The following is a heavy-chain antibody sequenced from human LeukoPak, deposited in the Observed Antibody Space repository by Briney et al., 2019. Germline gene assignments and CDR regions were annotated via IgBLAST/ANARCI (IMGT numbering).Heavy chain of an antibody. J-gene: IGHJ4*02. Sequence: PSETLSLTCTVFGGSISSYYWSWIRQPPGKGLEWIGYIYYSGSTNYNPSLKSRVTISVDTSKNQFSLKLSSVTAADTAVYYCARSGRGLSEFDYWGQGTLVTVSS. CDR1: GGSISSYY. CDR3: ARSGRGLSEFDY. D-gene: IGHD6-25*01. V-gene: IGHV4-59*01. CDR2: IYYSGST.